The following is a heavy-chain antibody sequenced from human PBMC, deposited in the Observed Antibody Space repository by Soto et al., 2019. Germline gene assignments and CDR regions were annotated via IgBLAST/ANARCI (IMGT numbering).Heavy chain of an antibody. CDR3: ARDEGSSWYKGAFDI. D-gene: IGHD6-13*01. CDR2: IYYSGST. CDR1: GGSISSYY. V-gene: IGHV4-59*01. Sequence: SETLSLTCTVSGGSISSYYWSWIRQPPGKGLEWIGYIYYSGSTNYNPSLKSRVTISVDTSKNQFSLKLSSVTAADTAVYYCARDEGSSWYKGAFDIWGQGTMVTV. J-gene: IGHJ3*02.